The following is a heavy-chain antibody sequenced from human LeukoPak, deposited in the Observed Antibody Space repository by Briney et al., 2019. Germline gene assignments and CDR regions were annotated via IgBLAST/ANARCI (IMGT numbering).Heavy chain of an antibody. CDR1: GGSISSGDYY. J-gene: IGHJ6*02. V-gene: IGHV4-30-4*02. CDR3: ARDRHYYGSGSYGAYYYYGMDV. Sequence: SETVSLTCTVSGGSISSGDYYWSWIRQPPGKGLEWIGYIYYSGSTYYNPSLKSRVTISVDTSKNQFSLKLSSVTAADTAVYYCARDRHYYGSGSYGAYYYYGMDVWGQGTTVTVSS. D-gene: IGHD3-10*01. CDR2: IYYSGST.